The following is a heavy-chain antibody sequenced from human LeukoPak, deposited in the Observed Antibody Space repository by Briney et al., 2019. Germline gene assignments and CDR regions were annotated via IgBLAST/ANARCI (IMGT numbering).Heavy chain of an antibody. CDR3: ASTLSNIAARPFDY. CDR1: GGSISSSSYY. V-gene: IGHV4-39*01. CDR2: IYYSGST. Sequence: KTPEILSLTCTVSGGSISSSSYYWGWIRKPPGKGLEWIGSIYYSGSTYHNPSLQSRVTISADTSKNQFSLKLSSVTAADTAVYYCASTLSNIAARPFDYWGQGTLVTVSS. D-gene: IGHD6-6*01. J-gene: IGHJ4*02.